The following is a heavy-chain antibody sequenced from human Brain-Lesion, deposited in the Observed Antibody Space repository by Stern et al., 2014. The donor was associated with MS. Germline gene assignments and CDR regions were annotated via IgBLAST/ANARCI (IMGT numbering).Heavy chain of an antibody. CDR3: ARGRVVPGFQYYATDV. V-gene: IGHV4-61*02. D-gene: IGHD2-2*01. J-gene: IGHJ6*02. CDR1: GGSISSGGYY. CDR2: IFNSGST. Sequence: VQLVESGPGLVKPSQTLSLSCTVSGGSISSGGYYWSWIRQPAGKGLEWIGSIFNSGSTSYNPSLQSRVTITIDTSKTQFSLRLNSMTAADTAVYYCARGRVVPGFQYYATDVWGQGTTVIVSS.